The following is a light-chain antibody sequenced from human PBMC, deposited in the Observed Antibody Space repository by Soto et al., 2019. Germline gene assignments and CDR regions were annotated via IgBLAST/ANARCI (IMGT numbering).Light chain of an antibody. V-gene: IGKV1-39*01. J-gene: IGKJ5*01. CDR3: QQSLSNLIT. CDR1: QSISSY. CDR2: AAS. Sequence: DIQMTQSPSPLSASVGDRVTITCRASQSISSYLNWYQQKPGKAPKLLIYAASSLQSGVPSRFSGSGSWTDFTLTISSLQPEDFATYYCQQSLSNLITFGQGTRLEIK.